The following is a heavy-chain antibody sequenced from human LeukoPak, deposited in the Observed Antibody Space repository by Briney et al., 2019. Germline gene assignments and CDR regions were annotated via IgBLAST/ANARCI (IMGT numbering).Heavy chain of an antibody. CDR3: ARHGGHSSGWSEVDY. D-gene: IGHD6-19*01. Sequence: SETLSLTCGVSGDSLSSSYWSWIRQSPGKGLEWIANINVRGSTNNNPTLKSRVTISADTSKSQFSLTLSSVTAADTAVYYCARHGGHSSGWSEVDYWGQGTLVTVSS. CDR1: GDSLSSSY. CDR2: INVRGST. J-gene: IGHJ4*02. V-gene: IGHV4-59*08.